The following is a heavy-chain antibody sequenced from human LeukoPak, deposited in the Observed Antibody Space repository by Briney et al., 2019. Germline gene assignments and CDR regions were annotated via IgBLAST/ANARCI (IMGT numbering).Heavy chain of an antibody. J-gene: IGHJ4*02. D-gene: IGHD1-14*01. CDR2: ISGSGAST. Sequence: GGSLRLSCAASGFTFSSYAMSWVRQAPGKGLQWVSAISGSGASTYYADSVKGRFTISRDNSENTVFLQMNSLRGEDTAVYYCAKIGSDYWGQGTLVTVSS. CDR1: GFTFSSYA. CDR3: AKIGSDY. V-gene: IGHV3-23*01.